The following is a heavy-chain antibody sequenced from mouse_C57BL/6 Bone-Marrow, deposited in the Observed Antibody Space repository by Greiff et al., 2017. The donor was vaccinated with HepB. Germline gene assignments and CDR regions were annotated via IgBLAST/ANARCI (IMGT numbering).Heavy chain of an antibody. CDR1: GYTFTSYW. J-gene: IGHJ4*01. CDR2: IDPSDSYT. V-gene: IGHV1-69*01. D-gene: IGHD2-10*02. Sequence: QVHVKQPGAELVMPGASVKLSCKASGYTFTSYWMHWVKQRPGQGLEWIGEIDPSDSYTNYNQKFMGKSTLTVDKSSSTAYMQLSSLTSEDSAVYYCARAYGNYPSYYYAMDYWGQGTSVTVSS. CDR3: ARAYGNYPSYYYAMDY.